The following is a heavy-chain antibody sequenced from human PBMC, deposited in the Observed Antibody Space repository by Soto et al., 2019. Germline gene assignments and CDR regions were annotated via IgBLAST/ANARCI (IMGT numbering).Heavy chain of an antibody. CDR3: ARGKGGECRRYGMDV. V-gene: IGHV1-2*02. CDR1: GYTFTGYY. Sequence: QVQLVQSGAEVKKPGASVKVSCKASGYTFTGYYMHWVRQAPGQGLEWMGWINPNSGGTNYAQKFQGSVTMTRDTSIITAYKELSRLRSDDTAVYYCARGKGGECRRYGMDVWGQGTTVTVSS. D-gene: IGHD3-16*01. CDR2: INPNSGGT. J-gene: IGHJ6*02.